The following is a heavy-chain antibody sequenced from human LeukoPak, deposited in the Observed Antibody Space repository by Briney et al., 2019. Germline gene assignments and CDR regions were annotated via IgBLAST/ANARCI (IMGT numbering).Heavy chain of an antibody. CDR1: GFTFSSFA. D-gene: IGHD1-26*01. V-gene: IGHV3-23*01. J-gene: IGHJ4*02. CDR3: AEDVAWDVRYFDY. CDR2: ISLSGGST. Sequence: GGSLRLSCAASGFTFSSFAMSWVRQAPGKGLEWVSGISLSGGSTYYADSVKGRFTISRDNSKNTLYLQMNNLRAEDTALYYCAEDVAWDVRYFDYWGQGTLVTVSS.